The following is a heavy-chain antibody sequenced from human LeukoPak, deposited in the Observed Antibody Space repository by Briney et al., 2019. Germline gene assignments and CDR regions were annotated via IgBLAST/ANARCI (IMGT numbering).Heavy chain of an antibody. V-gene: IGHV1-2*02. D-gene: IGHD2-15*01. CDR3: VRNPLDRSDGSCYSRFDP. CDR2: INPNSGGT. Sequence: ASVKVSCKASGYTFTGYYMNWVRQAPGQGLEWMGWINPNSGGTNYAQNFQRRVTTTTDTSISTAYMELSRLRSDDTAVYYCVRNPLDRSDGSCYSRFDPWGQGTLVIVSS. J-gene: IGHJ5*02. CDR1: GYTFTGYY.